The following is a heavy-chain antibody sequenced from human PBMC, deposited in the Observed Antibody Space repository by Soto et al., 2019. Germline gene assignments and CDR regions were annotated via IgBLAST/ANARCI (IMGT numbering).Heavy chain of an antibody. CDR1: GYTFTTHA. Sequence: ASVKVSCKASGYTFTTHAMHWVRQAPGQSLEWMGWINGGTGQTKHSQRFQGRVNITRDTSASTAYMELSSLRSEDTAVYYCARGKGMAETYYYYGLDIWGQGTTVTVSS. CDR3: ARGKGMAETYYYYGLDI. J-gene: IGHJ6*02. V-gene: IGHV1-3*01. CDR2: INGGTGQT.